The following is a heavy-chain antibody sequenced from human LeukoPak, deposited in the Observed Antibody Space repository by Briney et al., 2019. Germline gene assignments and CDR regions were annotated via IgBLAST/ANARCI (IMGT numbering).Heavy chain of an antibody. CDR3: ARVGSSSWPGFDY. Sequence: GGSLRLSCAASGFTVSSNYMSWVRQAPGKGLEWVSVIYSGGSTYYADSVKGRFTISRDNSKNTLYLQMNSLRAEDTAVYYCARVGSSSWPGFDYWGQGTLVTVSS. D-gene: IGHD6-13*01. CDR1: GFTVSSNY. J-gene: IGHJ4*02. CDR2: IYSGGST. V-gene: IGHV3-66*01.